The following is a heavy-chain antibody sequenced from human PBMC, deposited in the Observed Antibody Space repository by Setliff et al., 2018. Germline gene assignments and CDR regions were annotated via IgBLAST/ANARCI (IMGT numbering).Heavy chain of an antibody. D-gene: IGHD1-1*01. CDR2: ISSTITST. CDR3: AKDWNPSTYWYKDYFDS. CDR1: GFTFSSSA. J-gene: IGHJ4*02. V-gene: IGHV3-23*01. Sequence: LRLSCAASGFTFSSSAMAWVRQAPGKGLEWVSAISSTITSTYYADSVKGRFTISRDNSKNTLSLQMNSLRAEDTAVYYCAKDWNPSTYWYKDYFDSWGQGTLVTVSS.